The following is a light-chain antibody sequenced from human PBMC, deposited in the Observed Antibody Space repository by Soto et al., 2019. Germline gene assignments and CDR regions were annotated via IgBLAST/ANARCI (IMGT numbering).Light chain of an antibody. CDR2: AAY. CDR3: QQSYSFPRT. Sequence: DIQMSQSPSSLSASVGDRVTIICRASQNIDNHLNWYQQKPGKAPQLLIYAAYTLQSGVPSRFSGSGSGTDFTLAISNLQPEDFATYYCQQSYSFPRTFGQGTKVE. CDR1: QNIDNH. V-gene: IGKV1-39*01. J-gene: IGKJ1*01.